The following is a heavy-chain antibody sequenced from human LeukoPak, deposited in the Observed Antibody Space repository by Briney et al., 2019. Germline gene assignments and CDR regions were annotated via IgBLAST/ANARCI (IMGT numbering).Heavy chain of an antibody. CDR3: ARERNLYYYYYCMDV. Sequence: GASVKVSCKASGYTCTSYGISWVRQAPGQGLEWMGWISAYNGNTNYAQKLQGRVTMTTDTSTSTAHMELRMLRSDDTAVYYCARERNLYYYYYCMDVWGQGTTVTVSS. CDR1: GYTCTSYG. J-gene: IGHJ6*02. CDR2: ISAYNGNT. V-gene: IGHV1-18*01.